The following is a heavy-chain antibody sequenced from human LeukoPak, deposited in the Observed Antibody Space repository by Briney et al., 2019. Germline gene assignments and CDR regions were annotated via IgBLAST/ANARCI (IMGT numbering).Heavy chain of an antibody. CDR2: VSGSGGST. V-gene: IGHV3-23*01. D-gene: IGHD1-26*01. CDR3: ASAGADY. J-gene: IGHJ4*02. CDR1: GFTFSSYA. Sequence: PGGSLRLSCAASGFTFSSYAMSWVRQTPGKGLEWVSTVSGSGGSTYYADSVKGRFTISRDNSRDTLYLQMNSLRAEDTAVYFCASAGADYWGQGTLVTVSS.